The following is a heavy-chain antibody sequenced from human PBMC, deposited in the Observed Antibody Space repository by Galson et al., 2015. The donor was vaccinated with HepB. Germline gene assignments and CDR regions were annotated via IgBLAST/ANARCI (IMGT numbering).Heavy chain of an antibody. CDR3: ARGTYYDFWSGYYGGGGMDV. CDR2: INPSGGST. J-gene: IGHJ6*02. D-gene: IGHD3-3*01. CDR1: GYTFTNYY. Sequence: SVKVSCKASGYTFTNYYMHWVRQAPGQGLEWMGIINPSGGSTSYAQKFQGRVTMTRDTSTSTVYMELSSLRSEDTAVYHCARGTYYDFWSGYYGGGGMDVWGQGTTVTVSS. V-gene: IGHV1-46*01.